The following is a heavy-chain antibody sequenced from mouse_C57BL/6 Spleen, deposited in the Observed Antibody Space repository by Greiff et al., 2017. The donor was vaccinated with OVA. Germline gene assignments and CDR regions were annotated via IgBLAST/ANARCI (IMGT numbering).Heavy chain of an antibody. V-gene: IGHV3-6*01. Sequence: EVQVVESGPGLVKPSQSLSLTCSVTGYSITSGYYWNWIRQFPGNKLEWMGYISYDGSNNYNPSLKNRISITRDTSKNQFFLKLNSVTTEDTATYYCARDPLFDYWGQGTTLTVSS. CDR1: GYSITSGYY. J-gene: IGHJ2*01. CDR2: ISYDGSN. CDR3: ARDPLFDY.